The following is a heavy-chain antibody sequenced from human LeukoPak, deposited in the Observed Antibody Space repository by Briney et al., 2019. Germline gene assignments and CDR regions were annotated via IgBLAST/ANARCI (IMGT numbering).Heavy chain of an antibody. D-gene: IGHD7-27*01. CDR1: EFTFSNYG. Sequence: GGSLRLSCAASEFTFSNYGMSWVRQAPGKGLQWVSAISGGGGSTYYADSVKGRFTISRDNSKNTLYLQMNSLRAEDTAVYYCAKEHGEFDLWGRGTLVTVSS. J-gene: IGHJ2*01. CDR3: AKEHGEFDL. V-gene: IGHV3-23*01. CDR2: ISGGGGST.